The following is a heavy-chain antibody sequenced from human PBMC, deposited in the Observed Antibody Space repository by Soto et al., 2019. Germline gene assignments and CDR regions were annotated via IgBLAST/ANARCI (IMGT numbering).Heavy chain of an antibody. CDR1: GYNFMRYG. J-gene: IGHJ5*02. V-gene: IGHV1-18*04. D-gene: IGHD1-26*01. Sequence: QVQLVQSGAEVKKPGASVKVSCKASGYNFMRYGFTWVRQAPGQGLEWMRWINVDNGETKYPQKIQGRVTMTTDTSTSTVYMELRSLTSADTAVYYCARWISGGYSDCFDPWGHGTLVTVSS. CDR3: ARWISGGYSDCFDP. CDR2: INVDNGET.